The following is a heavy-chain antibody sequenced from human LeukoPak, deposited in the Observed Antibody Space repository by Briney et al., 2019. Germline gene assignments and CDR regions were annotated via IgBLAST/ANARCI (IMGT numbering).Heavy chain of an antibody. CDR1: GGSISSSSYY. V-gene: IGHV4-39*07. J-gene: IGHJ4*02. Sequence: SETLSLTCTVSGGSISSSSYYWGWIRQPPGKGLEWIGSIYYSGSTYYNPSLKSRVTISVDTSKNQFSLKLSSVTAADTAVYYCARVGGSGYSGSEEPFDYWGQGTLVTVSS. D-gene: IGHD5-12*01. CDR2: IYYSGST. CDR3: ARVGGSGYSGSEEPFDY.